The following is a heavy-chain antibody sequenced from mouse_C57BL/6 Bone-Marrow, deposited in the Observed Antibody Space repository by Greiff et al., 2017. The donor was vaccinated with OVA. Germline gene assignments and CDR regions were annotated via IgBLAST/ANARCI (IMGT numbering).Heavy chain of an antibody. CDR1: GYTFTDYY. CDR3: ANGNYVNYAMDY. CDR2: INPYNGGT. J-gene: IGHJ4*01. Sequence: EVKLQESGPVLVKPGASVKMSCKASGYTFTDYYMNWVKQSHGKSLEWIGVINPYNGGTSYNQKFKGKATLTVDKSSSTAYMELNSLTSEDSAVYYCANGNYVNYAMDYWGQGTSVTVSS. V-gene: IGHV1-19*01. D-gene: IGHD2-1*01.